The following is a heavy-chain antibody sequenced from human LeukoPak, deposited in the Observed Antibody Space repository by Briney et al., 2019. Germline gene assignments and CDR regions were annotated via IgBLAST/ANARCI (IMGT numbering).Heavy chain of an antibody. CDR2: IYYSGST. V-gene: IGHV4-39*07. CDR3: GRATMVREVIRTIDY. D-gene: IGHD3-10*01. CDR1: GGSISSSSYY. J-gene: IGHJ4*02. Sequence: SETLSLTCTVSGGSISSSSYYWGWIRQPPGKGLEWIGSIYYSGSTYYNPSLKSRVTISVDTSKNQFSLKLNSVTAADTAVYFCGRATMVREVIRTIDYWGQGILVTVSS.